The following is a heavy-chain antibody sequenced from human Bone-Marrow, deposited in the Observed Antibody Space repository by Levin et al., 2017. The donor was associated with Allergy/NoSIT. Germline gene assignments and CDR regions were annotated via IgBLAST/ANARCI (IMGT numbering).Heavy chain of an antibody. Sequence: QTLSLTCTFSGFSLTTRGMCVSWFRQPPGKALEWLARIDWDNDKYYSTSLKTRLTISKDTSKNQVVLTMTNMDPVDTATYYCARSSSDYFYQYGMDVCGQGTTVTVSS. CDR3: ARSSSDYFYQYGMDV. CDR1: GFSLTTRGMC. D-gene: IGHD3-10*01. J-gene: IGHJ6*02. CDR2: IDWDNDK. V-gene: IGHV2-70*11.